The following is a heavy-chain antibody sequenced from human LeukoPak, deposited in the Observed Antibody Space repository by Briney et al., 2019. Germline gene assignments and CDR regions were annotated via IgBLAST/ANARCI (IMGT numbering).Heavy chain of an antibody. Sequence: GGSLRLSCAASGFTFSSYWMHWVRQAPGKGLVWVSRINRDGSSTIYADSVKGRFTISRDNAENTLYLQMNSLRAEDTAVYYCARGVRDGYSFGFYFDYWGQGALVTVSS. J-gene: IGHJ4*02. CDR3: ARGVRDGYSFGFYFDY. V-gene: IGHV3-74*01. CDR1: GFTFSSYW. D-gene: IGHD5-12*01. CDR2: INRDGSST.